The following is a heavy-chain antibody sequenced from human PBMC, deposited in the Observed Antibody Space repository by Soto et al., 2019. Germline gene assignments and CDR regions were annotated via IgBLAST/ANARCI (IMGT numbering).Heavy chain of an antibody. J-gene: IGHJ5*02. CDR1: GFTFSSYS. D-gene: IGHD4-17*01. CDR2: ISSSSNYI. Sequence: GGSLRLSCAASGFTFSSYSMNWVRQAPGKGLEWVSSISSSSNYIYSADSVKGRFTISRDNAKNSLYLQMNSLRAEDTAVYYCAGLMTTVVSNWFDPWGQGTLVTVSS. V-gene: IGHV3-21*01. CDR3: AGLMTTVVSNWFDP.